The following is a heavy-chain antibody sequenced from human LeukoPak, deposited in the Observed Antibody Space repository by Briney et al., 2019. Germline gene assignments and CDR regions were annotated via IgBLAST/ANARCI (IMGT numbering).Heavy chain of an antibody. CDR3: ARQGEQWLVMWFDP. V-gene: IGHV4-39*01. CDR2: IYYSGST. J-gene: IGHJ5*02. CDR1: GGSISSSSYY. D-gene: IGHD6-19*01. Sequence: PSETLSLTCTVSGGSISSSSYYWGWIRQPPGKGLEWIGSIYYSGSTYYNPSLKSRVTISVDTSKNQFSLKLSSVTAADTAVYYCARQGEQWLVMWFDPWGQGTLVTVSS.